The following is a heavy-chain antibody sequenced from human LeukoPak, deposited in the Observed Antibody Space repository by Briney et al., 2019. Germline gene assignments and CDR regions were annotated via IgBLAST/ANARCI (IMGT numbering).Heavy chain of an antibody. CDR3: AKKDTAMVSASDYYYGMDV. CDR2: ISYDGSNK. Sequence: PGGSLRLSCAASGFTFSSYGMHWVRQAPGKGLEWVAVISYDGSNKYYADSVKGRFTISRDNSKNTLYLQMNSLRAGDTAVYYCAKKDTAMVSASDYYYGMDVWGQGTTVTVSS. D-gene: IGHD5-18*01. J-gene: IGHJ6*02. CDR1: GFTFSSYG. V-gene: IGHV3-30*18.